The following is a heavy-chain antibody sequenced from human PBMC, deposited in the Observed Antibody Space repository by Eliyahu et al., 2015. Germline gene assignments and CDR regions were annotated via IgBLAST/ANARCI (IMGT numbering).Heavy chain of an antibody. CDR2: VNTHTGNP. J-gene: IGHJ4*02. CDR3: AREALGTLNSGYDYGGAFDY. CDR1: GYTFTNYA. Sequence: QVQLVQSGSELKKPGASVKVSCKASGYTFTNYAMNWVRQAPGQGAWGVGCVNTHTGNPTYAQGFTGRFVFSLDTSVTTSYLQITSLKAEDTAVYFCAREALGTLNSGYDYGGAFDYWGQGTLVTVSS. D-gene: IGHD5-12*01. V-gene: IGHV7-4-1*02.